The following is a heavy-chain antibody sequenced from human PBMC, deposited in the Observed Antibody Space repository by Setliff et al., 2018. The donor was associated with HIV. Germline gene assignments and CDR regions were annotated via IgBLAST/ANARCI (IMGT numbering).Heavy chain of an antibody. D-gene: IGHD3-22*01. CDR2: IRSKPYGGTT. V-gene: IGHV3-49*04. CDR3: TRDTYYDSSGY. J-gene: IGHJ4*02. CDR1: GFTFGDYA. Sequence: LRLSCAASGFTFGDYAMSWVRQAPGKGLEWVGFIRSKPYGGTTEYAASVKGRFTISRDDFKSIAYLQMNSLKIEDTAVYYCTRDTYYDSSGYWGPGTLVTVSS.